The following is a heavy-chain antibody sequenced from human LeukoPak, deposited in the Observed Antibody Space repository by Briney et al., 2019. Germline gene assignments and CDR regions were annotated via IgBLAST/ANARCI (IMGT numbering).Heavy chain of an antibody. D-gene: IGHD2-2*01. Sequence: SVKLSCKASGGTFSSYEISWVRQAPGQGLEWMGAIIPMFGTAKYAQKFQGRVTITADKSTSTAYMELSSLRSEDTAVYYCASGTTHIVVVPATLRNYYFDYWGQGTLVTVSS. CDR3: ASGTTHIVVVPATLRNYYFDY. V-gene: IGHV1-69*06. J-gene: IGHJ4*02. CDR2: IIPMFGTA. CDR1: GGTFSSYE.